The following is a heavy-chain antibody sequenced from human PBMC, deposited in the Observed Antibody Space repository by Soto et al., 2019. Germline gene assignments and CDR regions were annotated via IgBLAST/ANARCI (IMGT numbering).Heavy chain of an antibody. CDR1: GFTFSSYS. J-gene: IGHJ6*02. V-gene: IGHV3-21*01. Sequence: GGSLRLSCAASGFTFSSYSMNWVRQAPGKGLEWVSSISSSSSYIYYADSVKGRFTISRDNAKNSLYLQMNSLRAEDTAVYYCARAFPAMVTPGPNDHYYYYYYGMDVWGQGTTVTVS. CDR3: ARAFPAMVTPGPNDHYYYYYYGMDV. CDR2: ISSSSSYI. D-gene: IGHD5-18*01.